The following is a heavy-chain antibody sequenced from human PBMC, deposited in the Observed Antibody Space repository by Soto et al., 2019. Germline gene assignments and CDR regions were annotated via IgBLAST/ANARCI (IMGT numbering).Heavy chain of an antibody. D-gene: IGHD4-4*01. J-gene: IGHJ2*01. V-gene: IGHV4-31*03. CDR3: ARAVYSNYFRYFDL. CDR1: GGSISSGGYY. Sequence: QVQLQESGPGLVKPSQTLSLTCTVSGGSISSGGYYWSWIRQHPGKGLEWLGYIYYSGSTYYNPSLKSRVTLSVDTSKNQSSLKLSSVTAADTAVYYCARAVYSNYFRYFDLWGRGTLVTVCS. CDR2: IYYSGST.